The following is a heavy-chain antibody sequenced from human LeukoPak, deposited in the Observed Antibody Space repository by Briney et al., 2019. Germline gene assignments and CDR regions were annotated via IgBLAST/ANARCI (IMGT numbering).Heavy chain of an antibody. CDR3: ARGDSSGYYYDY. D-gene: IGHD3-22*01. V-gene: IGHV4-34*01. CDR2: INHSGST. Sequence: PSETLSLTCAVYGGSFSGYYWSWIRQPPGKGLEWIGEINHSGSTNYNPSLKSRVTISVDTSKNQFSLKLSSVTAADTAVHYCARGDSSGYYYDYWGQGTLVTVSS. J-gene: IGHJ4*02. CDR1: GGSFSGYY.